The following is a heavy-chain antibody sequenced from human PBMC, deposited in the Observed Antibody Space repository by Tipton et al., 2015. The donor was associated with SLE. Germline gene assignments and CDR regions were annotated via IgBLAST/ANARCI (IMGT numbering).Heavy chain of an antibody. CDR1: GDSIGTDLYY. CDR2: IYTSGTT. Sequence: GLVKPSETLSLTCTVSGDSIGTDLYYWSWIRQPAGKGLEWIGLIYTSGTTNYNPSLKSRVTMSADTSKNQFSLRLSSVTTADTAVYYCARGARGNSYGSDEDFDYWGQGTLVTVSS. CDR3: ARGARGNSYGSDEDFDY. D-gene: IGHD5-18*01. V-gene: IGHV4-4*07. J-gene: IGHJ4*02.